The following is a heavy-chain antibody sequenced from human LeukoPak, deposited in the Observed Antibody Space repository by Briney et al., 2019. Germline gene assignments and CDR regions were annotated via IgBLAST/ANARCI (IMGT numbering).Heavy chain of an antibody. CDR2: IYSGGST. V-gene: IGHV3-66*01. CDR1: GFTVSSNY. J-gene: IGHJ4*02. Sequence: PGGSLRLSCAASGFTVSSNYMSWVRQAPGKGLEWVSVIYSGGSTYYADSVKGRFTISRDNSKNPLNLQMTSLRAEDAAVYYCARGSSSDNWGQGTLVTVSS. CDR3: ARGSSSDN.